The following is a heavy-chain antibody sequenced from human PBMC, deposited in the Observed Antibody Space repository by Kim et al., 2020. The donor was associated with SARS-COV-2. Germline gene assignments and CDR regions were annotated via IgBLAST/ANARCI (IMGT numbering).Heavy chain of an antibody. V-gene: IGHV3-48*02. Sequence: GGSLRLSCVTSGFTFSAYDMNWVRQAPGKGLEWLSFITKSSTTIYYADSVEVRFTISRDNAKNSLFLQMNSLRDEDTSLYYCVRDRMGGAFDMWGQGTMVTVSS. D-gene: IGHD3-16*01. CDR3: VRDRMGGAFDM. CDR2: ITKSSTTI. J-gene: IGHJ3*02. CDR1: GFTFSAYD.